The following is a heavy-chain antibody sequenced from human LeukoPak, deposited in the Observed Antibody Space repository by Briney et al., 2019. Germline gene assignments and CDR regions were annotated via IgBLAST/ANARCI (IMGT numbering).Heavy chain of an antibody. V-gene: IGHV4-30-4*01. Sequence: PSQTLSLTCTVSGGSISSGDYYWSWIRQPPGKGLEWIGYIYYSGSTYYNPSLKSRVTISVDTSKNQFSLKLSSATAADTAVYYCARAVGHDYVWGSYRVYFDYWGQGTLATVSS. J-gene: IGHJ4*02. CDR1: GGSISSGDYY. CDR3: ARAVGHDYVWGSYRVYFDY. CDR2: IYYSGST. D-gene: IGHD3-16*02.